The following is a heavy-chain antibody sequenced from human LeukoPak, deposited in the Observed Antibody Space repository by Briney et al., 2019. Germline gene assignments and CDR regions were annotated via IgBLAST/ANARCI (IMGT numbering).Heavy chain of an antibody. CDR2: IPSDGSNK. V-gene: IGHV3-30-3*01. CDR1: ALTSSSFA. J-gene: IGHJ4*02. CDR3: ARDLSTITVAGTSWYDY. Sequence: GGSLTPSCAASALTSSSFAMHWVSHAQDKGLEWVAAIPSDGSNKYYTDSVKGRFTISRDDSKNTLYLQMNSLRPEDTAVYYCARDLSTITVAGTSWYDYWGQGTLVTVSA. D-gene: IGHD6-19*01.